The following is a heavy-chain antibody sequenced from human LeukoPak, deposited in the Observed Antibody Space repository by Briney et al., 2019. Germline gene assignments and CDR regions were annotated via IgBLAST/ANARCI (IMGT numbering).Heavy chain of an antibody. V-gene: IGHV4-4*02. CDR1: GGSISSSNW. CDR3: ASAEATYCGGDCLIVSSGMDV. J-gene: IGHJ6*02. Sequence: SGTLSLTCAVSGGSISSSNWWSWVRQPPGKGLEWIGEIYQSGSTNYNPSLKSRVTISLDKSKNQFSLKLSSVTAADTAVYYCASAEATYCGGDCLIVSSGMDVWGQGTTVTVSS. D-gene: IGHD2-21*02. CDR2: IYQSGST.